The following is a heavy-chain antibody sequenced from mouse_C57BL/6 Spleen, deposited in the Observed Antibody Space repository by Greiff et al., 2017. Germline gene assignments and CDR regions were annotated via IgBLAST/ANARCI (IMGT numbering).Heavy chain of an antibody. J-gene: IGHJ3*01. CDR3: ASSYDGYSFAD. CDR1: GFSLTSYG. CDR2: IWGVGST. D-gene: IGHD2-3*01. Sequence: VKLQESGPGLVAPSQSLSITCTVSGFSLTSYGVDWVRQSPGKGLEWLGVIWGVGSTNYNSALKSRLSISKDNSKSQVFLKMNSLQTDDTSMYYCASSYDGYSFADWGTGTLVTVAS. V-gene: IGHV2-6*01.